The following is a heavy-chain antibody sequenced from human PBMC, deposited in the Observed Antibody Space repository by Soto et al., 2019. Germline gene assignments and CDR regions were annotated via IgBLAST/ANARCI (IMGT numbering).Heavy chain of an antibody. CDR3: ARESEDLTSNFDY. CDR2: ISSTTNYI. V-gene: IGHV3-21*06. CDR1: VFTCTSYS. Sequence: RWSLRLCCAASVFTCTSYSMNWFRQAPGKGLEWVSSISSTTNYIYYGDSMKGRFTISRDDAKNSLYLEMNSLRAEDTAVYYCARESEDLTSNFDYWGQGTLVTVSS. J-gene: IGHJ4*02.